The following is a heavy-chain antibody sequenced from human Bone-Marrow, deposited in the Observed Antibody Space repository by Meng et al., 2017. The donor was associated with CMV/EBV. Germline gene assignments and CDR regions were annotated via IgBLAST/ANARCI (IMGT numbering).Heavy chain of an antibody. CDR3: ARTAAIRRNAFDI. CDR2: ISSSGSTI. V-gene: IGHV3-48*03. J-gene: IGHJ3*02. Sequence: GESLKISCAASGFTFSSYAMSWVRQAPGKGLEWVSAISSSGSTIYYADSVKGRFTISRDNAKNSLYLQMNSLRAEDTAVYYCARTAAIRRNAFDIWGQGTMVTVSS. CDR1: GFTFSSYA. D-gene: IGHD2-2*01.